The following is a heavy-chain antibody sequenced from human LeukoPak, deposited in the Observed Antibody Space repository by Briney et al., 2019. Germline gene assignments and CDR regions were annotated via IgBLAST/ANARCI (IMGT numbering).Heavy chain of an antibody. CDR2: MNPNSGNT. CDR3: ARGRKVRGVIRRAYYFDY. Sequence: ASVKVSCKASGYTFTSYDINWVRQATGQGLEWMGWMNPNSGNTGYAQEFQGRVTITRNTSISTAYMELSSLRSEDTAVYYCARGRKVRGVIRRAYYFDYWGQGTLVTVSS. J-gene: IGHJ4*02. CDR1: GYTFTSYD. V-gene: IGHV1-8*03. D-gene: IGHD3-10*01.